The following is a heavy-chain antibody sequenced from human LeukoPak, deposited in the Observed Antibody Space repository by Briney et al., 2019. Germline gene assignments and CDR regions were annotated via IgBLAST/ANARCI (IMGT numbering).Heavy chain of an antibody. Sequence: ASVKVSCKASGYTFTGYYMHWVRQAPGQGPEWMGWINPNSGGTNYAQKFQGRVTMTRDTSISTAYMELSRLRSDDTAVYYCARGNYGDYVIPDYWGQGTLVTVSS. CDR1: GYTFTGYY. CDR3: ARGNYGDYVIPDY. CDR2: INPNSGGT. J-gene: IGHJ4*02. D-gene: IGHD4-17*01. V-gene: IGHV1-2*02.